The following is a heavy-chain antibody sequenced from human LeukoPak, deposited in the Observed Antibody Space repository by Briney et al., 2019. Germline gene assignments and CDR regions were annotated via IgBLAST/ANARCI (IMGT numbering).Heavy chain of an antibody. CDR1: GFTFSSYA. J-gene: IGHJ4*02. D-gene: IGHD5-18*01. V-gene: IGHV3-30-3*01. CDR2: ISYDGSNK. Sequence: GGSLRLSCAASGFTFSSYAMSWVRQAPGKGLEWVAVISYDGSNKYYADSVKGRFTISRDNSKNTLYLQMNSLRAEDTAVYYCARDHGGYSYAYYFDYWGQGTLVTVSS. CDR3: ARDHGGYSYAYYFDY.